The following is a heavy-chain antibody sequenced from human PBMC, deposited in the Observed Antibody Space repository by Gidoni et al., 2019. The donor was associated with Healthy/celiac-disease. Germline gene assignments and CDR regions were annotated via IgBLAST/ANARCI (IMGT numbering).Heavy chain of an antibody. CDR2: ISYDGSNK. D-gene: IGHD6-13*01. V-gene: IGHV3-30-3*01. CDR3: ARDTHSSSWYNLHY. CDR1: GFTFSSYA. J-gene: IGHJ4*02. Sequence: QVQLVESGGGVVQPGRSLRLSCAASGFTFSSYAMHWVRQAPGKGLEGVAVISYDGSNKYYADSVKGRFTISRDNSKNTLYLQMNSLRAEDTAVYYCARDTHSSSWYNLHYWGQGTLVTVSS.